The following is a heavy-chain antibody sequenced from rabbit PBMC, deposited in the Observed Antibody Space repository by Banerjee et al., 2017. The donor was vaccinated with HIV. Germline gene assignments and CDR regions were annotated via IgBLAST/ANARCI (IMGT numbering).Heavy chain of an antibody. CDR2: IYAGSTGST. CDR1: GFSFSGDYD. V-gene: IGHV1S45*01. Sequence: QEQLEESGGGLVKPEGSLTLTCTASGFSFSGDYDMCWVRQAPGKGLEWIACIYAGSTGSTAYASWAKGRFTISKTSSTTVTLQMTSLTAADTATYFCARSNTYPYYFNLWGPGTLVTVS. J-gene: IGHJ4*01. CDR3: ARSNTYPYYFNL. D-gene: IGHD1-1*01.